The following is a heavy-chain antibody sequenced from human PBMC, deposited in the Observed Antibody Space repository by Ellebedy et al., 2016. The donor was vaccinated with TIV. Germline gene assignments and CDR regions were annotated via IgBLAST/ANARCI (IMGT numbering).Heavy chain of an antibody. CDR2: IGSDGHT. J-gene: IGHJ4*02. D-gene: IGHD3-3*01. CDR3: AKDLNHWSANDF. CDR1: GLTLSNNA. V-gene: IGHV3-23*01. Sequence: PGGSLRLSCAASGLTLSNNAMSWVRQAPGKGLEWVSGIGSDGHTHYADSVKGRFIISRDNSKNTLYLQMTSLRAEDTAVYYCAKDLNHWSANDFWGQGTLVTVSS.